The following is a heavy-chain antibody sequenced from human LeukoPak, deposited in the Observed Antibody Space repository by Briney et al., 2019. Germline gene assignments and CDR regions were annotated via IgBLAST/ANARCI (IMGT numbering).Heavy chain of an antibody. CDR1: GFTFSSYW. CDR3: ARDVAGSLDS. Sequence: GGSLRLSCVASGFTFSSYWMAWVRQAPGKGLEWVANIKQDESEKNYVDSVKGRFTISRDNAKNSLFLQMNSLRVEDTAVYYCARDVAGSLDSWGQGPLVPVPS. D-gene: IGHD1-26*01. V-gene: IGHV3-7*01. J-gene: IGHJ4*02. CDR2: IKQDESEK.